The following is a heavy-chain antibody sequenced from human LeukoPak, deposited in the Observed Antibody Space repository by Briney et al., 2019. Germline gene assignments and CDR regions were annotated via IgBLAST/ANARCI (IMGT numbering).Heavy chain of an antibody. J-gene: IGHJ6*02. CDR3: ARGAVAGLPVGMDV. D-gene: IGHD6-19*01. V-gene: IGHV3-74*01. CDR2: INSDGSST. Sequence: GGSLRLSCAASGFTFSSYWMHWVRQAPGKGLVWVSRINSDGSSTSYADSAKGRFTISRDNAKNTLCLQMNSLRAEDTAVYYCARGAVAGLPVGMDVWGQGTTVTVSS. CDR1: GFTFSSYW.